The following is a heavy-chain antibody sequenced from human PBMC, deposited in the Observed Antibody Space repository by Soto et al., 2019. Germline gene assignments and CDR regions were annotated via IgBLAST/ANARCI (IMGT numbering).Heavy chain of an antibody. CDR3: AAPQRANYYYYGLDV. V-gene: IGHV3-23*01. Sequence: FTFSSYAMSWVRQAPGKGLEWVSAISGSGGSTYYADSVKGRFTISRDNSRNTLYLQMNSLRAEDTAVYYCAAPQRANYYYYGLDVSGQGTTVTVSS. CDR2: ISGSGGST. J-gene: IGHJ6*02. CDR1: FTFSSYA.